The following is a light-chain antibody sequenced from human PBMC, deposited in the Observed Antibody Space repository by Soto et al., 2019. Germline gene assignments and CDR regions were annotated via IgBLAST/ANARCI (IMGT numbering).Light chain of an antibody. CDR3: QHDGNSPFA. J-gene: IGKJ3*01. Sequence: EMGLTESPGTLSLSQGEIATLSCTASPSISSTSLAWSQQKPRQAPSLLLCVASGMVTGIPDRFSGSGSGTHFTLSIIRLQPEDGAVYYCQHDGNSPFAFGPGTKVYSK. CDR2: VAS. V-gene: IGKV3-20*01. CDR1: PSISSTS.